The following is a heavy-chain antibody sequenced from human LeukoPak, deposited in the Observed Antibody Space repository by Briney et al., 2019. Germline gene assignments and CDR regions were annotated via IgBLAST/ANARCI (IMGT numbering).Heavy chain of an antibody. CDR1: GGSISSYY. V-gene: IGHV4-59*08. D-gene: IGHD6-13*01. J-gene: IGHJ4*02. CDR2: IYYSGST. CDR3: ARGSISSWYRSYFDY. Sequence: PSETLSLTCTVSGGSISSYYWSWIRQPPGKGLEWIGYIYYSGSTNYNPSLKSRVTISVDTSKNQFSLKLSSVTAADTAVYYCARGSISSWYRSYFDYWGQGTLVTVSS.